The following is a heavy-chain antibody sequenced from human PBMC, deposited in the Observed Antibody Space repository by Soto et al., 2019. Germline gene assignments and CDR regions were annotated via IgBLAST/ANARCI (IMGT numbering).Heavy chain of an antibody. Sequence: SVKVSCKASGFTFTSSAVQWVRQARGQRLEWIGWIVVGSGNTNYAQKFQERVTITRDMSTSTAYMELSSLRSEDTAVYYCAAEGGYGDYEFDYWGQGTLVTVSS. CDR3: AAEGGYGDYEFDY. J-gene: IGHJ4*02. D-gene: IGHD4-17*01. CDR1: GFTFTSSA. V-gene: IGHV1-58*01. CDR2: IVVGSGNT.